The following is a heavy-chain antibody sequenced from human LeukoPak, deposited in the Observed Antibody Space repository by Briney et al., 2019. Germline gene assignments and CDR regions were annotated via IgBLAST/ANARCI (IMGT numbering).Heavy chain of an antibody. Sequence: ASVKVSCKASGYTFTGYYMHWVRQAPGQGLEWMGWINPNSGGTNYAQKFQGWVTMTRDTSISTAYMELSRLRSDDTAVYYCARDQADSSGYGPADWVGPADWWGQGTLVTVSS. D-gene: IGHD3-22*01. J-gene: IGHJ4*02. CDR3: ARDQADSSGYGPADWVGPADW. V-gene: IGHV1-2*04. CDR2: INPNSGGT. CDR1: GYTFTGYY.